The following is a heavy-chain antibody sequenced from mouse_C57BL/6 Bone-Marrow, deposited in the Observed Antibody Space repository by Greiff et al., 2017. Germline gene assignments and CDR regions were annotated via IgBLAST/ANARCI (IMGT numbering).Heavy chain of an antibody. CDR3: ARFAY. Sequence: EVTLVESGGDLVKPGGSLTLSCAASGFTFSSYGMSWVRQTPDKRLEWVAPISSGGSYTYYPDSVKGRFTISRDNAKNTLYLQMSSLKSEETAMYYCARFAYWGQGTLATVSA. J-gene: IGHJ3*01. CDR1: GFTFSSYG. V-gene: IGHV5-6*01. CDR2: ISSGGSYT.